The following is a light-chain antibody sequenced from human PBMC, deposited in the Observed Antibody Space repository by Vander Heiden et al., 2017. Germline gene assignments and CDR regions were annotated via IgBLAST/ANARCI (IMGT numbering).Light chain of an antibody. CDR3: GTWDSSLSAVV. Sequence: SVLSLSPSVSAAPGHKVTISRSGSSSNIGNNYVSWYQQLPGTAPKLLMYDNNKRPSGIPDRFSGSKSGTSATLGSTGLQTGDEADYYCGTWDSSLSAVVFGGGTKLTGL. J-gene: IGLJ2*01. CDR2: DNN. CDR1: SSNIGNNY. V-gene: IGLV1-51*01.